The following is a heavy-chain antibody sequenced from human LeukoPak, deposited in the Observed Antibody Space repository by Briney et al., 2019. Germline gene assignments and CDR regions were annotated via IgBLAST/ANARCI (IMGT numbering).Heavy chain of an antibody. Sequence: PGGSLRLSCAASGFTFSSYSMNWVRQAPGKGLEWVSSISSSSSYIYYADSAKGRFTISRDNAKNSLYLQMNSLRAEDTAVYYCARDLPRSGYDYHWFDPWGQGTLVTVSS. J-gene: IGHJ5*02. D-gene: IGHD5-12*01. CDR3: ARDLPRSGYDYHWFDP. CDR1: GFTFSSYS. CDR2: ISSSSSYI. V-gene: IGHV3-21*01.